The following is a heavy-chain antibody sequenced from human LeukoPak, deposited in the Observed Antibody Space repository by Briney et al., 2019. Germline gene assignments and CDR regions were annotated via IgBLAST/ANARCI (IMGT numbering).Heavy chain of an antibody. D-gene: IGHD1-7*01. CDR1: GFTFSNAW. CDR3: TSPKYNWNYADNFDY. Sequence: GGSLRLSCAASGFTFSNAWMSWVRQAPGKGLEWVGRMKSKTDGGTTDYAAPVKGKFTISRDDSKNTLYLQMNSLKTEDTAVYYCTSPKYNWNYADNFDYWGQGTLVTVSS. J-gene: IGHJ4*02. CDR2: MKSKTDGGTT. V-gene: IGHV3-15*01.